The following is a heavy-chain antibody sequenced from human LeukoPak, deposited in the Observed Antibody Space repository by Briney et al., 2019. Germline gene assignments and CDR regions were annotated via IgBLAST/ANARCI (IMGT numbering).Heavy chain of an antibody. CDR3: ARDAHWGWDF. V-gene: IGHV3-7*01. Sequence: GGSLRLSCAASVFTFSSYSMSWVRQAPWKGLEWVAYIKQDGSEKYYVDSVKGRFTISRDNAKNSLYLQMSSLRAEDTAVYYCARDAHWGWDFWGRGTLVTVSS. CDR2: IKQDGSEK. J-gene: IGHJ4*02. D-gene: IGHD7-27*01. CDR1: VFTFSSYS.